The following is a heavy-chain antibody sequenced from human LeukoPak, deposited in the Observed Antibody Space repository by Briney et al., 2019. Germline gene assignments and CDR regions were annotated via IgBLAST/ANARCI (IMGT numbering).Heavy chain of an antibody. CDR3: AKHPDEWYTESYLQS. V-gene: IGHV3-23*01. J-gene: IGHJ4*02. Sequence: PGGSLRLSCAASGFTFSSSAMTWVRQAPGKGLEWVSSLTGGSDNSEHADSVKGRFTISRGNSKNTLYLQMNSLRAEDTAVYYCAKHPDEWYTESYLQSWGQGALVTVSS. CDR1: GFTFSSSA. CDR2: LTGGSDNS. D-gene: IGHD1-26*01.